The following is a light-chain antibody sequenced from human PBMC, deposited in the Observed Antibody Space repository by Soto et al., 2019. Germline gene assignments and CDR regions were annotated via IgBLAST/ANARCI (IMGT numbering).Light chain of an antibody. V-gene: IGLV2-14*01. CDR2: EVS. J-gene: IGLJ1*01. Sequence: QSVLSQPASVSGSPGQSITISCTGTSGDVGNYNYVSWYQQYPGKAPRLLIYEVSNRPSGVSNRFSGSQSGNTASLTISGLQAEDEANYYCSSYTTSNTPLYVFGTGTKVTVL. CDR3: SSYTTSNTPLYV. CDR1: SGDVGNYNY.